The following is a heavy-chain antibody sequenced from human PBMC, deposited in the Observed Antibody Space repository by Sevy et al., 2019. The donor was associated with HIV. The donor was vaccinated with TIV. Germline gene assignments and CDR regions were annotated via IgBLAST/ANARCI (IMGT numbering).Heavy chain of an antibody. Sequence: GGSLRLSCAASGFTFSSYGMHWVRQAPGKGLEWVAVIWNDRQNKHYGDFVKGRFTISRDNSKNTLYLQMNSLRVEDTAVYYGASLPNNYYDISGYSGDNAFDLWGRGTMVTVSS. D-gene: IGHD3-22*01. CDR2: IWNDRQNK. V-gene: IGHV3-33*08. CDR3: ASLPNNYYDISGYSGDNAFDL. J-gene: IGHJ3*01. CDR1: GFTFSSYG.